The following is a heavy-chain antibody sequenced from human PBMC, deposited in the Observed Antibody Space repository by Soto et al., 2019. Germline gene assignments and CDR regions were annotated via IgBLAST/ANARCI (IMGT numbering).Heavy chain of an antibody. CDR3: AKDVRWGYY. Sequence: QVQLQESGPGLVKPSGTLSLTCAVSGGSISSSNWWSWVRQPPGKGLEWIGDIYHSGSTSYNPSLKSSGNISVDKSKNQFSLKLNSVTAADTAVYYCAKDVRWGYYWGQGTLVTVSS. J-gene: IGHJ4*02. V-gene: IGHV4-4*02. CDR2: IYHSGST. CDR1: GGSISSSNW. D-gene: IGHD2-21*01.